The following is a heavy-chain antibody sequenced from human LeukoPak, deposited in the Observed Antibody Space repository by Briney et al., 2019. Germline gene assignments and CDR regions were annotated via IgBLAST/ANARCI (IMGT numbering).Heavy chain of an antibody. CDR3: ARGPHCSNTNCPFDF. CDR2: TNQDGGAE. J-gene: IGHJ4*02. V-gene: IGHV3-7*05. CDR1: GFTFSRHW. Sequence: PGGSLRLSCAASGFTFSRHWMSWVRQAPGKGLEWVATTNQDGGAEYYVDSVKGRFTISRDNAKNSLYLQMNSLRVEDTAVYYCARGPHCSNTNCPFDFWGQGTLVIVSS. D-gene: IGHD2-2*01.